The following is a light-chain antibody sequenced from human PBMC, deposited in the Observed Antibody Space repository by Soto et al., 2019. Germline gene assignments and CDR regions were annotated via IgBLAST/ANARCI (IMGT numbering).Light chain of an antibody. CDR3: SSFASSNLI. CDR1: SADIGTYNS. J-gene: IGLJ2*01. CDR2: EVR. V-gene: IGLV2-14*01. Sequence: QSVLTQPASMSGSPGQSITISCTGTSADIGTYNSVSWYQQLPGKAPKLILYEVRNRPSGISNHFSGSKSGNTASLTISGLQSEDEAYYYCSSFASSNLIFGGGPKLTVL.